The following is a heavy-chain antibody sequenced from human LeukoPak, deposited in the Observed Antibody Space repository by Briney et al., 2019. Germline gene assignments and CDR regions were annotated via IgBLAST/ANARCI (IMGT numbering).Heavy chain of an antibody. CDR1: GFTFSTYA. J-gene: IGHJ4*02. V-gene: IGHV3-23*01. Sequence: QPGGSLRLSCAASGFTFSTYAMTWVRQAPGKGLEWVSGINSNGDEIYYADSVRGRFTISRDNSNNALYPQMDSLRAEDTAVYYCANWIGSSSRDYWGQGTLVTVSS. CDR2: INSNGDEI. CDR3: ANWIGSSSRDY. D-gene: IGHD6-6*01.